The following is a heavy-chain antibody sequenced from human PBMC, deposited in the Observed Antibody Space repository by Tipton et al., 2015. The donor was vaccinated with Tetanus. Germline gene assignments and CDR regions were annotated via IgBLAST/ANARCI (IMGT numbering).Heavy chain of an antibody. CDR2: INHSGST. Sequence: TLSLTCAVYGGSFSGYYWSWIRQPPGKGLEWIGEINHSGSTNYNPSLKSRVTISVDTSKNQFSLKLSSVTAADTAVYYCARGLSSLTEGDYWGQGTLVTVSS. CDR3: ARGLSSLTEGDY. J-gene: IGHJ4*02. D-gene: IGHD6-13*01. CDR1: GGSFSGYY. V-gene: IGHV4-34*01.